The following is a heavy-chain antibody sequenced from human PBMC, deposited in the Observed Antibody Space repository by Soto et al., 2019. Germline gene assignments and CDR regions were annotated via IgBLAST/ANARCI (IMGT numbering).Heavy chain of an antibody. V-gene: IGHV4-31*03. CDR3: ASQRGGYYAYVWGSYRYEAVAY. CDR2: IYYSGST. D-gene: IGHD3-16*02. CDR1: GGSISSGGYY. Sequence: QVQLQESGPGLVKPSQTLSLTCTVSGGSISSGGYYWSWIRQHPGKGLEWIGYIYYSGSTYYNPSLKSRVTISVDTSKNQFSLKLSSVTAANTAVYYCASQRGGYYAYVWGSYRYEAVAYWGQGTLVTVSS. J-gene: IGHJ4*02.